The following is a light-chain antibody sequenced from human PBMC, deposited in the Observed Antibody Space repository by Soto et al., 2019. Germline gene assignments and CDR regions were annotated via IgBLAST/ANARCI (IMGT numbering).Light chain of an antibody. J-gene: IGLJ2*01. CDR3: SSYTSSSTLGV. CDR1: SSDVGGYNY. Sequence: QSARTQPASVSGSPGQSITISCTGTSSDVGGYNYVSWYQQHPGKAPKLMIYDVSNRPSGVSNRFSGSKSGNTASLTISGLQAEDEADYYCSSYTSSSTLGVFGGGTKVTV. V-gene: IGLV2-14*01. CDR2: DVS.